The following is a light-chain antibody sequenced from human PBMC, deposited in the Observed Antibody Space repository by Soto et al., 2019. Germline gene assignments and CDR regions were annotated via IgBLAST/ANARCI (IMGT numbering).Light chain of an antibody. Sequence: DIQLTQSPSSLSASLGDRVTITCRASQSISTYLNWYQHKPGEAPKLLVYDSSTLQTGFPSRFSGSGFGAEFTLTISGLQPEDFATYYCQQSYSNPTWTFGQGTKVDI. CDR3: QQSYSNPTWT. J-gene: IGKJ1*01. CDR2: DSS. V-gene: IGKV1-39*01. CDR1: QSISTY.